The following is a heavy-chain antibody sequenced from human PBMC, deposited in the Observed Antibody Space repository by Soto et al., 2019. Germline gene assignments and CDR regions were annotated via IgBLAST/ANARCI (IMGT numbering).Heavy chain of an antibody. CDR1: GFTVSSNY. J-gene: IGHJ3*02. CDR2: IYSIGTT. V-gene: IGHV3-53*01. CDR3: ARGFRIGGI. Sequence: EVQLVESGGGLIQPGGSLRLSCAASGFTVSSNYMTWVRQAPGKGLEWVSVIYSIGTTYYADSVRGRFTISRDNSMNTVYPQMNSLRAEDTAVYYGARGFRIGGIWGQGTMVTVSS. D-gene: IGHD3-3*01.